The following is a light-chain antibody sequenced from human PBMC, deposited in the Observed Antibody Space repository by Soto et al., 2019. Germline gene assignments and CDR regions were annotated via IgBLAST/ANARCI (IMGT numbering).Light chain of an antibody. V-gene: IGLV2-11*01. CDR1: SSDVGGYNY. CDR3: CAYAGSYTWL. J-gene: IGLJ3*02. CDR2: DVS. Sequence: QSVLTQPRSVPGSPGQSVTISCTGTSSDVGGYNYVAWYQQHPGKAPKLMIYDVSKRPSGVPDRFSGSKSGNTASLTISGLEAEDEDDYYCCAYAGSYTWLLGGGNKLPVL.